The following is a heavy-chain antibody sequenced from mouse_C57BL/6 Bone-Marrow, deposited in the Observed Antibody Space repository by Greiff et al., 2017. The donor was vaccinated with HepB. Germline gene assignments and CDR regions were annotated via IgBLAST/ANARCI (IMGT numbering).Heavy chain of an antibody. CDR1: GYTFTSYW. CDR3: ANFPIFDYYGRNYAMDY. Sequence: VQLQQSGAELAKPGASVKLSCKASGYTFTSYWMHWVKQRPGQGLEWIGYINPSSGYTKYNQKFKDKATLTADKSSSTAYMQLSSLTYEDSAVYYCANFPIFDYYGRNYAMDYWGQGTSVTVSS. D-gene: IGHD1-1*01. J-gene: IGHJ4*01. CDR2: INPSSGYT. V-gene: IGHV1-7*01.